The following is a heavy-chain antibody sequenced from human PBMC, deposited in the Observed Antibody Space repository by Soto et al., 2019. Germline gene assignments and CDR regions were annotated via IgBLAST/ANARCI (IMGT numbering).Heavy chain of an antibody. V-gene: IGHV4-39*02. CDR1: DGSISSNNYH. CDR3: ARDLPPSDDSSGYSVFDI. Sequence: TLSLTWTASDGSISSNNYHWGWIRQPPGKGLDWIGTIYYSRTTYYKPSLKSRVTISVDTSKNQFSLKLISVTAADTAVYYCARDLPPSDDSSGYSVFDIWGQGTMVTVSS. D-gene: IGHD3-22*01. CDR2: IYYSRTT. J-gene: IGHJ3*02.